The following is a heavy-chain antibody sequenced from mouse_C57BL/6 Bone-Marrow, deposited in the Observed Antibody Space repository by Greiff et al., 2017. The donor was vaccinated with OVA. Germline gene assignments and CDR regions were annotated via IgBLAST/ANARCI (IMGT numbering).Heavy chain of an antibody. CDR3: ARVGDSSGYGFAY. CDR1: GFTFSDYG. D-gene: IGHD3-2*02. CDR2: ISNLAYSI. Sequence: EVMLVESGGGLVQPGGSLKLSCAASGFTFSDYGMAWVRQAPRKGPEWVAFISNLAYSIYYADTVTGRFTISRENAKNTLYLEMSSLRSEDTAMYYCARVGDSSGYGFAYWGQGTLVTVSA. J-gene: IGHJ3*01. V-gene: IGHV5-15*01.